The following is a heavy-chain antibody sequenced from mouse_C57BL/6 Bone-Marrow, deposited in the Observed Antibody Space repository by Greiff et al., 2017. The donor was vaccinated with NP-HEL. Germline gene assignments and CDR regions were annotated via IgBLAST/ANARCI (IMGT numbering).Heavy chain of an antibody. V-gene: IGHV5-9-1*02. CDR2: ISSGGDYI. CDR3: TRDSYSSRYPWYFDV. D-gene: IGHD1-1*01. J-gene: IGHJ1*03. CDR1: GFTFSSYA. Sequence: EVMLVESGEGLVKPGGSLKLSCAASGFTFSSYAMSWVRQTPEKRLEWVAYISSGGDYIYYADTVKGRVTFPRDNSSNTLYLQMRSLKSEDTAMYYYTRDSYSSRYPWYFDVWGTGTTVTVSS.